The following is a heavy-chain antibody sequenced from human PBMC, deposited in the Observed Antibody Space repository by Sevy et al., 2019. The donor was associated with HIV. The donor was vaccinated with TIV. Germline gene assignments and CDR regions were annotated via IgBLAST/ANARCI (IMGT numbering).Heavy chain of an antibody. D-gene: IGHD3-3*01. V-gene: IGHV3-74*01. J-gene: IGHJ3*02. CDR1: GFTFSSYW. Sequence: GGSLRLSCAASGFTFSSYWMHWVRHAPGKGLVWVSRISSDGSSTSYADSVRGRFTISRDNSKNTLYLQISSLRAEDTAVYYCAKESGSYYDFWSGHDAFDIWGQGTMVTVSS. CDR3: AKESGSYYDFWSGHDAFDI. CDR2: ISSDGSST.